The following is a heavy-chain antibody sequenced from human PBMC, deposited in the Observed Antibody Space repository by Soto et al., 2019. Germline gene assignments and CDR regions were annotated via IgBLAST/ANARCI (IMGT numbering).Heavy chain of an antibody. CDR2: ISYDGSNK. J-gene: IGHJ3*02. CDR1: GFTFSSYG. V-gene: IGHV3-30*03. Sequence: QVQLVESGGGVVQPGRSLRLSCAASGFTFSSYGMHWVRQAPGKGLEWVAVISYDGSNKYYADSVKGRFTISRDNSKNTLYLQMNSLRGEDTAVYYCARRGWDAFDIWGQGTMVTVSS. CDR3: ARRGWDAFDI.